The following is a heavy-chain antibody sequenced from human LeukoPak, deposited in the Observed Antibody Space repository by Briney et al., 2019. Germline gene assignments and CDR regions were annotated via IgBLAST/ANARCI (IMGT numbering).Heavy chain of an antibody. D-gene: IGHD2-21*01. Sequence: PSETLSLTCTVSGGSINSGSFFWTWIRQPAGQPAGKGLEWIGRIYTTGRTTYNPSLESRVTISADMSKNQFSLQLTSVTAADTAVYYCARAYYWVDSRGQGVLVSVSS. CDR1: GGSINSGSFF. J-gene: IGHJ5*01. V-gene: IGHV4-61*02. CDR3: ARAYYWVDS. CDR2: IYTTGRT.